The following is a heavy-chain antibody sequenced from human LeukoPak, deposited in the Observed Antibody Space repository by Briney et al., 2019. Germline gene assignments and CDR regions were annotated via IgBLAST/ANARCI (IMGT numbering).Heavy chain of an antibody. J-gene: IGHJ4*02. CDR1: GDSVSSNNAT. Sequence: SQTLSLTCAISGDSVSSNNATWHWIRQSPSRGLEWLGRTYYRSKWSNDYAESVKSRVTINPDTSKNQFSLQLNSVTPEDTAIYYCVRDGGYVLDYWGPGTLVTVSS. CDR2: TYYRSKWSN. D-gene: IGHD5-12*01. CDR3: VRDGGYVLDY. V-gene: IGHV6-1*01.